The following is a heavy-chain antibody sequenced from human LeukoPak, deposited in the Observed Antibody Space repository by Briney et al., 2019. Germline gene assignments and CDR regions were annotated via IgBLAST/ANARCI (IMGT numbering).Heavy chain of an antibody. V-gene: IGHV3-74*01. Sequence: GGSLRLSCAASGFTFSSYWMHWVRQAPGKGLVWVSHINSDGSSTNYADSVKGRFTISRDNAKNTLYLEMNSLRAEDTAVYYCARVWTYYDSSGCYYWGQGTLVTVSS. CDR3: ARVWTYYDSSGCYY. CDR2: INSDGSST. J-gene: IGHJ4*02. D-gene: IGHD3-22*01. CDR1: GFTFSSYW.